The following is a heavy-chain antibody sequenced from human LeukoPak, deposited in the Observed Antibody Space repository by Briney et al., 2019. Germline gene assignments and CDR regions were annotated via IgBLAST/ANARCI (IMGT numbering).Heavy chain of an antibody. CDR2: IYTSGNT. V-gene: IGHV4-4*07. CDR1: GVSISSYY. D-gene: IGHD3-3*01. CDR3: ARTPYDFWSGYYQYYMDV. J-gene: IGHJ6*03. Sequence: LETLSLTCTVSGVSISSYYWSWIRQPPGKGLEWIGRIYTSGNTNYNPSLKSRVTMSVDTSKNQFSLKLSSVTAADTAVYYCARTPYDFWSGYYQYYMDVWGKGTTVTVSS.